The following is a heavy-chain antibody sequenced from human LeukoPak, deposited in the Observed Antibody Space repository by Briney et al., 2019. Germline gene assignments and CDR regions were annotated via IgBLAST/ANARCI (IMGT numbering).Heavy chain of an antibody. V-gene: IGHV1-46*03. CDR1: GYTFTTYY. CDR3: AGNVASCMDD. Sequence: PGASVKVSCKASGYTFTTYYIHWVRQAPGQGLEWMGFINPSGGSTSYAQKFQGRVTMTRDTSTSTVYMELSRLISEDTAVYYCAGNVASCMDDWGKGTPVIVSS. D-gene: IGHD2-21*01. J-gene: IGHJ6*03. CDR2: INPSGGST.